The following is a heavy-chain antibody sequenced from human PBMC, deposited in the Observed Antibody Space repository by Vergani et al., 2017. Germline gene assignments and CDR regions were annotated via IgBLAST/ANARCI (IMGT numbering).Heavy chain of an antibody. CDR2: IYYSGST. V-gene: IGHV4-61*10. CDR1: GGSVSSGSYY. Sequence: QVQLQESGPGLVKPSETLSLTCTVSGGSVSSGSYYWSWIRQPAGKGLEWIGDIYYSGSTNYNPSLKSRVTISVDTSKNQFSLKLSSVTAADTAVYYCARDRRDCYNDYWGQGTLVTVSS. J-gene: IGHJ4*02. D-gene: IGHD5-24*01. CDR3: ARDRRDCYNDY.